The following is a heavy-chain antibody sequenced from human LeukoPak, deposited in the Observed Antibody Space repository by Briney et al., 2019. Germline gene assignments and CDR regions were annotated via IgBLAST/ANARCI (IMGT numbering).Heavy chain of an antibody. CDR1: GGSISSYY. V-gene: IGHV4-59*01. CDR2: IYYRGST. D-gene: IGHD3-16*01. J-gene: IGHJ5*02. CDR3: ARDLIRFDP. Sequence: SETLSLTCTVSGGSISSYYWSWTRQPPGKGLEWIGYIYYRGSTNYNPSLKSRVTISVDTSKNQFSLKLSSVTAADTAVYYCARDLIRFDPWGQGTLVTVSS.